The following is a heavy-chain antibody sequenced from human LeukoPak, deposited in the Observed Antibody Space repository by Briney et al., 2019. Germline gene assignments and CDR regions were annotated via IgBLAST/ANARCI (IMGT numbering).Heavy chain of an antibody. CDR1: GGTFSSYA. CDR3: ATYYYDSRGYYYPCDY. J-gene: IGHJ4*02. Sequence: SVKVSCKASGGTFSSYAISWVRQAPGQGLEWMGGIIPIFGTANYAQKFQGRVTITADESTSTAYMELSSLRSEDTAVYYCATYYYDSRGYYYPCDYWGQGTLVTVSS. D-gene: IGHD3-22*01. CDR2: IIPIFGTA. V-gene: IGHV1-69*13.